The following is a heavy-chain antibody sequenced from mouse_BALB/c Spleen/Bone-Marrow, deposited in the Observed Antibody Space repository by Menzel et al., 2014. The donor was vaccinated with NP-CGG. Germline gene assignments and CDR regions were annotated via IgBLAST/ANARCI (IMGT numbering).Heavy chain of an antibody. CDR1: GINIKDTY. Sequence: EVQLQQSGADLVEPGASVKLSCTASGINIKDTYIHWVKQRPEQGLEWIGRVDPANGNTKYAPKFQGKATITADTSSNTAYLRLSSLTSEDTAVYYCARRFGNSPRDSAMVNWGRGTSVTVSS. J-gene: IGHJ4*01. CDR2: VDPANGNT. CDR3: ARRFGNSPRDSAMVN. D-gene: IGHD2-1*01. V-gene: IGHV14-3*02.